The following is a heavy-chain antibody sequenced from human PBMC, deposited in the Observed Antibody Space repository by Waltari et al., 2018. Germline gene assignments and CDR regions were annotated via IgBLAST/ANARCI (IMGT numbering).Heavy chain of an antibody. D-gene: IGHD5-12*01. J-gene: IGHJ4*02. CDR2: IKQDGSAK. CDR3: ARAVDVADY. CDR1: GFTFSRYW. V-gene: IGHV3-7*01. Sequence: QVVESGGGLVQPGGSLRLSCAASGFTFSRYWMSWVRQAPGKGLEGVANIKQDGSAKFYLDSVKGRFTISRDNAKSTLYLQMNSLRAEDTALYYCARAVDVADYWGQGTLVTVSS.